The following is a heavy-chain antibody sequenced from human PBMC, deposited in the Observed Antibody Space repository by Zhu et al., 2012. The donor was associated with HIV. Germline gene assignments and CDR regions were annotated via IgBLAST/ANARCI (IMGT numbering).Heavy chain of an antibody. J-gene: IGHJ1*01. CDR3: ARAPATFYNKLGYYSEYFQN. CDR2: IKEGGGT. CDR1: GGSLSDYY. V-gene: IGHV4-34*02. Sequence: QVQLQQWGAGLLQPSETLSLTCAVYGGSLSDYYWAWIRQPPGKGLEWIAEIKEGGGTNYNPSLRSRVTLLVDTSNNQFSLALTSVTAADTAVYYCARAPATFYNKLGYYSEYFQNWARAPWSPSPQ. D-gene: IGHD3-22*01.